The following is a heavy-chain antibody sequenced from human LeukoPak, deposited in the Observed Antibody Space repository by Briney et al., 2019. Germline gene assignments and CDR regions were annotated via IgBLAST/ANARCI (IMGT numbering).Heavy chain of an antibody. CDR2: IYYTGNT. D-gene: IGHD6-19*01. Sequence: SETLSLTCTVSGGSISNYYWSWIRQSPGKGLEWIGYIYYTGNTNYNPSLESRVIISVDTSKNQFSLKLSSVTAADTAVYYCARQKIAVAGIVDYWGQGTLVTVSS. V-gene: IGHV4-59*08. J-gene: IGHJ4*02. CDR1: GGSISNYY. CDR3: ARQKIAVAGIVDY.